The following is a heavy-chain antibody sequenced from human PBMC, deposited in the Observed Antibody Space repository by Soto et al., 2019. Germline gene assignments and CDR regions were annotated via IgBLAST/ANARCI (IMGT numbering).Heavy chain of an antibody. CDR2: VTGSGSTT. D-gene: IGHD2-2*01. J-gene: IGHJ4*02. CDR1: GFTFSNYD. Sequence: GGSLRLSCAASGFTFSNYDMSWVRQAPGKGLEWVSTVTGSGSTTYYADSVKGRFTISRDNSKNTVHLQMDSLKDEDTAVYYCASERGYCSSTSCYATPFDYWGQGTLVTVSS. CDR3: ASERGYCSSTSCYATPFDY. V-gene: IGHV3-23*01.